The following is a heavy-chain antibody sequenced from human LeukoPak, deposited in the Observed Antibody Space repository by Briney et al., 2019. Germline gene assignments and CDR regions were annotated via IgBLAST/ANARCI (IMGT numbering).Heavy chain of an antibody. D-gene: IGHD3-10*01. J-gene: IGHJ4*02. CDR2: IYYSGST. V-gene: IGHV4-30-4*01. CDR3: ARAVVRGAVFDY. CDR1: GGSISSGDYY. Sequence: SQTLSLTCTVSGGSISSGDYYWSWIRQPPGKGLEWIGYIYYSGSTYYNPSLKSRVTISVDTSKNQFSLKLSSVTAAVTAVYYCARAVVRGAVFDYWGQGTLVTVSS.